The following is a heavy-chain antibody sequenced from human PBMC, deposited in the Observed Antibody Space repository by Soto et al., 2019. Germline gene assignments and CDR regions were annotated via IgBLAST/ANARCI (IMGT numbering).Heavy chain of an antibody. Sequence: SETLSLTRPVSGGSISSSNYHWDWIRQPPGKGLERIGSIYYSGSTCYNPSLKSRVTISVDTSKNQFSLKLTSVTATDTAVYYCARGGYCSGGSCYYYYGMDVWGQGTKVTVSS. CDR3: ARGGYCSGGSCYYYYGMDV. CDR2: IYYSGST. D-gene: IGHD2-15*01. CDR1: GGSISSSNYH. V-gene: IGHV4-39*01. J-gene: IGHJ6*02.